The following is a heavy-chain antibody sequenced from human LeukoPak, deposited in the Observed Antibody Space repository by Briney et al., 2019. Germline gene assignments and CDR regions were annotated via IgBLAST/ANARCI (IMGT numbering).Heavy chain of an antibody. CDR1: GFPLTDNY. V-gene: IGHV3-66*02. CDR3: ARETRWGAPQDY. CDR2: IYSGGTT. J-gene: IGHJ4*02. Sequence: GGSLRLSCVASGFPLTDNYVSWVRRAPGKGLEWVSVIYSGGTTYYTDSVKGRFSISRDTSKNTVYLQMSSLRGEDTAVYYCARETRWGAPQDYWGQGTLVTVSS. D-gene: IGHD1-26*01.